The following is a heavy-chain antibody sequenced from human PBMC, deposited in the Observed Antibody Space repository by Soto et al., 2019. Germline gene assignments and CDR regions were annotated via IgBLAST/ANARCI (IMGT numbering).Heavy chain of an antibody. V-gene: IGHV1-18*01. CDR2: ISAYNGNT. Sequence: ASVKVSCKASGYTFTSYGISWVRQAPGQGLEWMGWISAYNGNTNYAQKLQGRVTMTTDTSTSTAYMELRGLRSDDTAVEYCARARASVRYCSSTSCYGYYYYYMDVWGKGTTVTVSS. CDR3: ARARASVRYCSSTSCYGYYYYYMDV. D-gene: IGHD2-2*01. J-gene: IGHJ6*03. CDR1: GYTFTSYG.